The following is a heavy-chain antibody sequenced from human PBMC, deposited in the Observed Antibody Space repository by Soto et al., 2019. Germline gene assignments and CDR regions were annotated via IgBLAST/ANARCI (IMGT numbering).Heavy chain of an antibody. D-gene: IGHD3-9*01. V-gene: IGHV3-23*01. Sequence: GGSLRLSCAASGFTFNTYAMSWVRPAPGKGLEWVSAISGSGNTTYYAGSVKGRFTIARDNAKNTLYLQMNSLRADDTALYYCAKVLDYDILTGNYIDFWGQGTLVTVSS. CDR1: GFTFNTYA. CDR2: ISGSGNTT. CDR3: AKVLDYDILTGNYIDF. J-gene: IGHJ4*02.